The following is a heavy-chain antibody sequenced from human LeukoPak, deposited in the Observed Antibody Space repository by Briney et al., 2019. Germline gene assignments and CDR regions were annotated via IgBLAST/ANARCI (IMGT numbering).Heavy chain of an antibody. J-gene: IGHJ4*02. Sequence: SETLSLTCTVSGGSISSYYWSWIRQPPGKGLEWIGYIYHTGSTSYNPSLKGRVTISVDTSKNQSSLKLSSVAAADMAVYYCARGLNRNDYGDYGYWGQGTLVTVSS. D-gene: IGHD4-17*01. CDR1: GGSISSYY. CDR3: ARGLNRNDYGDYGY. CDR2: IYHTGST. V-gene: IGHV4-59*01.